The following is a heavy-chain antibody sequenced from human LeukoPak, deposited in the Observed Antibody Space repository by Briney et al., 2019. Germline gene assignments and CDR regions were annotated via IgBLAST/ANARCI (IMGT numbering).Heavy chain of an antibody. CDR3: ATHLENSYDSSGYYPGY. CDR2: ISSSGSTI. V-gene: IGHV3-11*04. CDR1: GFTFSDYY. J-gene: IGHJ4*02. Sequence: GGSLRLSCAASGFTFSDYYMSWIRQAPGKWLEWVSYISSSGSTIYYADSVKGRFTISRDNAKNSLYLQMNSLRAEDTAVYYCATHLENSYDSSGYYPGYWGQGTLVTVSS. D-gene: IGHD3-22*01.